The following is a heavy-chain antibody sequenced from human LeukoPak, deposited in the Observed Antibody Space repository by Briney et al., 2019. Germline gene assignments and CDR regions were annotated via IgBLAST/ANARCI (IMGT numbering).Heavy chain of an antibody. Sequence: SVKVSCKASGGTFSSYAISWVRQAPGQGLEWMGGIIPIFGTANYAQKFQGRVTITADESTSTAYMELSSLRSEDTAVYYCARENCSGDSCYFDTLAYFDYWGQGTLVTVSS. V-gene: IGHV1-69*13. CDR1: GGTFSSYA. CDR3: ARENCSGDSCYFDTLAYFDY. CDR2: IIPIFGTA. J-gene: IGHJ4*02. D-gene: IGHD2-15*01.